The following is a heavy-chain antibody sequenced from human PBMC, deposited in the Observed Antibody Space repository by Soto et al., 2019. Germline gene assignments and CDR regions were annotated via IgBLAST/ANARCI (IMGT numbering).Heavy chain of an antibody. J-gene: IGHJ5*02. V-gene: IGHV5-51*01. CDR3: ARRRSRQDYWFDP. Sequence: GESLKISCKGSGCSFTSYWIAWVRQMPGKGLEWVGIIYPGDSDTRYSPSFQGQVTISADKSISTAYLQWSSLKASDTAMYYCARRRSRQDYWFDPWGQGTLVTVSS. CDR2: IYPGDSDT. D-gene: IGHD1-26*01. CDR1: GCSFTSYW.